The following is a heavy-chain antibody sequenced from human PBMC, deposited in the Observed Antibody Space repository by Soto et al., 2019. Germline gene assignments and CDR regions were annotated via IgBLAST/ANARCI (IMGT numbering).Heavy chain of an antibody. J-gene: IGHJ4*02. CDR3: ARAWVPKRGYSYGSPYYFDY. CDR2: INHSGST. Sequence: PSETLSLTCAVYGGSFSGYYWSWIRQPPGKGLEWIGEINHSGSTNYNPSLKSQVTISVDTSKNQFSLKLSSVTAADTAVYYCARAWVPKRGYSYGSPYYFDYWGQGTLVTVSS. V-gene: IGHV4-34*01. D-gene: IGHD5-18*01. CDR1: GGSFSGYY.